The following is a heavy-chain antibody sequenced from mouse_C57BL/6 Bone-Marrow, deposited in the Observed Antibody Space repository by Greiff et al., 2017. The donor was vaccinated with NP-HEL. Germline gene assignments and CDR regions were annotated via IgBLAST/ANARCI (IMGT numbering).Heavy chain of an antibody. V-gene: IGHV1-72*01. J-gene: IGHJ4*01. CDR3: ARDGYYEGENAMDY. CDR2: IYPNSGGT. Sequence: VQLQQSGAELVKPGASVKLSCKASGYTFTSYWMLWVKQSPGRGLEWIGRIYPNSGGTMYYEKFKSKATLTVDKPSSTAYMERSSLTSEDSAVYYCARDGYYEGENAMDYWGQGTSVTVAS. CDR1: GYTFTSYW. D-gene: IGHD2-3*01.